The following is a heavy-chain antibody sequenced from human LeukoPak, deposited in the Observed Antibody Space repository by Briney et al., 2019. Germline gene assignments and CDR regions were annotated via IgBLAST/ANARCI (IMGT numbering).Heavy chain of an antibody. J-gene: IGHJ4*02. Sequence: SETLSLTCTVSGGSISSYYWSWIRQPPGKGLEWIGYIYYSGSTNYNPSLKSRVTISVDTSKNQVSLKLSSVNAADTAVYYCARSSAYYDYVWGSYRPRYYFDYWGQGTLVTVSS. CDR1: GGSISSYY. V-gene: IGHV4-59*01. CDR3: ARSSAYYDYVWGSYRPRYYFDY. D-gene: IGHD3-16*01. CDR2: IYYSGST.